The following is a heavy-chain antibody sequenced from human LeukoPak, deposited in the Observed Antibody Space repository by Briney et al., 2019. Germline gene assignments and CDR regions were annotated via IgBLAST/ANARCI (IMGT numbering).Heavy chain of an antibody. D-gene: IGHD3-10*01. CDR2: IYYSGST. V-gene: IGHV4-39*01. CDR3: ARTPYYYGSGNWFDP. Sequence: SETLSLTCTVSGGSISSSSYYWGWIRQPPGKGLEWIGSIYYSGSTYYNPSLKSRVTISVDTSKNQFSLKLSSVTAADTAVYYCARTPYYYGSGNWFDPWGQGTLVTVSS. J-gene: IGHJ5*02. CDR1: GGSISSSSYY.